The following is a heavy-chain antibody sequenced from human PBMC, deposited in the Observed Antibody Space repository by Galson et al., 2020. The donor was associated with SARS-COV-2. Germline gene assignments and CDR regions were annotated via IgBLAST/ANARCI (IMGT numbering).Heavy chain of an antibody. CDR3: ASPPPRRYCSGGSCYRDV. CDR1: GFTFSSYA. D-gene: IGHD2-15*01. Sequence: GESLKISCAASGFTFSSYAMSWVRQAPGKGLEWVSAISGSGGSTYYADSVKGRFTISRDNSKNTLYLQMNSLRAEDTALYYCASPPPRRYCSGGSCYRDVWGQGTTVTVSS. J-gene: IGHJ6*02. V-gene: IGHV3-23*01. CDR2: ISGSGGST.